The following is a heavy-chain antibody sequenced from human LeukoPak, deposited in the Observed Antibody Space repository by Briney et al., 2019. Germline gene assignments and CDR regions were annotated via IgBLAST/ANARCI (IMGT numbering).Heavy chain of an antibody. J-gene: IGHJ4*02. D-gene: IGHD3-22*01. CDR2: IYYSGST. V-gene: IGHV4-39*07. CDR1: GGSISSSSYY. CDR3: ARSSPDGSGYPIPFDY. Sequence: PSETLSLTCTVSGGSISSSSYYWGWIRQPPGKGLEWIGNIYYSGSTYYNPSLKSRVTISVDTSKNQFSLKLSSVTAADTAVYYCARSSPDGSGYPIPFDYWGQGTLVTVSS.